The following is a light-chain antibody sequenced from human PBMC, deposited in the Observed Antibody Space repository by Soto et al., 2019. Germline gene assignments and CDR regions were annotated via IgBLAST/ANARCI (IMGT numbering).Light chain of an antibody. Sequence: EIVMTQSPATLSVSPGDRATLSCRASQSVSSNLAWYQQKRGQAPRLLIYGASARATGIPARFSGSGSGTEFTLTISSLQSEDFAVYYCQQYNNWPPWTFGQGTKVDIK. CDR3: QQYNNWPPWT. V-gene: IGKV3-15*01. CDR2: GAS. CDR1: QSVSSN. J-gene: IGKJ1*01.